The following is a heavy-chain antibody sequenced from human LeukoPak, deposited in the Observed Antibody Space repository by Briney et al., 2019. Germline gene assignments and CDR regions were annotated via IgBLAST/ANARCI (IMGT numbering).Heavy chain of an antibody. V-gene: IGHV1-46*01. D-gene: IGHD1-26*01. CDR2: INPSGGST. CDR3: AREGVVGATQYFDY. Sequence: ASVKVSCTASGYTFTSYHMHWVRQAPGQGLEWMGIINPSGGSTSYAQKFQGRVTMTRDMSTSTVYMELSSLRSEDTAVYYCAREGVVGATQYFDYWGQGTLVTVSS. CDR1: GYTFTSYH. J-gene: IGHJ4*02.